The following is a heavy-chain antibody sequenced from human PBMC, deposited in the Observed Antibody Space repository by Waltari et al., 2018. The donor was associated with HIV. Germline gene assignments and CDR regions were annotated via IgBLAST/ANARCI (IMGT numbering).Heavy chain of an antibody. CDR3: ARGRLTGDGGRGFFDY. V-gene: IGHV4-39*07. CDR2: LYYDGIT. CDR1: ADSFIRTSNF. J-gene: IGHJ4*02. D-gene: IGHD3-9*01. Sequence: QMQLQESGPGLMKPSETLSLTCTFSADSFIRTSNFWGWIRQPPGKGPEWIGSLYYDGITYNNPSLKSRVTISLDTSQNQFSLKVTSLTAADTAIYSCARGRLTGDGGRGFFDYWAQGTLVTVSS.